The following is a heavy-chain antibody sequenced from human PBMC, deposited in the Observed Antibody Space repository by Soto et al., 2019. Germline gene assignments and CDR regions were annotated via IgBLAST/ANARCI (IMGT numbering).Heavy chain of an antibody. D-gene: IGHD1-26*01. J-gene: IGHJ6*02. CDR3: ATPVEGALDYYYGMDV. V-gene: IGHV1-69*13. CDR1: GGTFSSYA. CDR2: IIPIFGTA. Sequence: SVKVSCKASGGTFSSYAISWVRQAPGQGLEWMGGIIPIFGTANYAQKFQGRVTITADESTSTAYMELSSLRSEDTAAYYCATPVEGALDYYYGMDVWGQGTTVTVSS.